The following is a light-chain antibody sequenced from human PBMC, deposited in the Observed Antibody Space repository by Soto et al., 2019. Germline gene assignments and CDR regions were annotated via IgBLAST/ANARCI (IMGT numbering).Light chain of an antibody. CDR2: EVS. V-gene: IGLV2-14*01. J-gene: IGLJ2*01. CDR1: SSDVGGYNY. Sequence: QSVLTQPASVSGSPGQSITISCTGTSSDVGGYNYVSWFQQHPGKAPKLMISEVSNRPSGVSHRFSGSKSGNTASLTISGLRAEDEADYYCSSFTSSTTLVFGGGTKVTVL. CDR3: SSFTSSTTLV.